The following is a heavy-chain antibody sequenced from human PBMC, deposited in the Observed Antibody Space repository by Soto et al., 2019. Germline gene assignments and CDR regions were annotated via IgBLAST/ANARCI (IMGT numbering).Heavy chain of an antibody. J-gene: IGHJ4*02. Sequence: QLVESGGGLVSPGGSLRLSCAASGFTFTNAWMNWVRQAPGRGLEWVGHIKSKTDGGTTDYAAPVEGRFTISRDDSKNTLYLQVNSLKTEDTAVYYCTTGYCSSTSCSRYYFDCWGQGTLVTVSS. D-gene: IGHD2-2*01. V-gene: IGHV3-15*07. CDR3: TTGYCSSTSCSRYYFDC. CDR1: GFTFTNAW. CDR2: IKSKTDGGTT.